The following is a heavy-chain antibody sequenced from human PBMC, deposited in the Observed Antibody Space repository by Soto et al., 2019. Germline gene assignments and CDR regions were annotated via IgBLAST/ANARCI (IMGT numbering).Heavy chain of an antibody. CDR2: ISAYNGNT. D-gene: IGHD5-12*01. J-gene: IGHJ4*02. CDR1: GYTFTSYG. Sequence: GASVKVSCKASGYTFTSYGISWVRQAPGQGLEWMGWISAYNGNTNYAQKLQGRVTMTTDTSTSTAYVELRSLRSDDTAVYYCARDYGGYDTVDYWGQGTLVTVSS. V-gene: IGHV1-18*01. CDR3: ARDYGGYDTVDY.